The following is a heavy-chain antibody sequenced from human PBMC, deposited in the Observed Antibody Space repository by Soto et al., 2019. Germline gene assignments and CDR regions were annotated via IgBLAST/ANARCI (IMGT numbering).Heavy chain of an antibody. J-gene: IGHJ6*02. D-gene: IGHD4-4*01. Sequence: SETLSLTCTVSGKSVSTFYWSWIRQPPGKGLEWIGHAYYSGSTNYDPSLKSRVTISVDMSKDQVSLRLTSVTAADTAVYYCARGTDYTQIASYHYGMDVWGQGTTVTVSS. CDR1: GKSVSTFY. V-gene: IGHV4-59*02. CDR3: ARGTDYTQIASYHYGMDV. CDR2: AYYSGST.